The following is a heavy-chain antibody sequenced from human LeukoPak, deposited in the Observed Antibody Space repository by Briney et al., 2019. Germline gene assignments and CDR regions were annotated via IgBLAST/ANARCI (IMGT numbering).Heavy chain of an antibody. CDR3: AKDLLHPYDAFDI. CDR1: GFTFSSYA. CDR2: ISGSGGST. J-gene: IGHJ3*02. V-gene: IGHV3-23*01. Sequence: GGSLRLSCAASGFTFSSYAMSWVRQAPGKGLEWVSAISGSGGSTYYADSVKGRFTISRDNSKNTLYLQMNSLRAEDTTVYYCAKDLLHPYDAFDIWGQGTMVTVSS.